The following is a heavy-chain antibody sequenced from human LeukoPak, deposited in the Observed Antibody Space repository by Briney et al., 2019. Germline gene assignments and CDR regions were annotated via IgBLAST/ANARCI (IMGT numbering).Heavy chain of an antibody. Sequence: GASVKVSCKASGYTFTGYYMHWVRQAPGQGLEWMGRINPNSGGTNYAQKFQGRVTMTRDTSISTAYMELSRLRSDDTAVYYCARDGGGYYDSSGYYPLDYWGQGTLVTVSS. D-gene: IGHD3-22*01. J-gene: IGHJ4*02. CDR2: INPNSGGT. CDR3: ARDGGGYYDSSGYYPLDY. V-gene: IGHV1-2*06. CDR1: GYTFTGYY.